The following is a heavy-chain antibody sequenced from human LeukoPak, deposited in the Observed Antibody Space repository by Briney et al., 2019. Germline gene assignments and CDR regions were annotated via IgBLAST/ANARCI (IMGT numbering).Heavy chain of an antibody. V-gene: IGHV3-30*18. J-gene: IGHJ4*02. Sequence: GGSLRLSYAAFGFTFSMYGIHWVRQAPGKGPEWVAVISHDETNKDYADTVKGRFTISRENSRNTVYLQMNSLRAEDTAVYYCAKDQIGWAPGYSSGPLDCWGQGTLVTVSS. CDR1: GFTFSMYG. D-gene: IGHD6-19*01. CDR3: AKDQIGWAPGYSSGPLDC. CDR2: ISHDETNK.